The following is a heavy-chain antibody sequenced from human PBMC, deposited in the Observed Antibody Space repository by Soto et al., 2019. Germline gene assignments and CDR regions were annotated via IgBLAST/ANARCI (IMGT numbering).Heavy chain of an antibody. V-gene: IGHV1-18*04. CDR2: ISAYNGNT. J-gene: IGHJ6*02. Sequence: ASVKVSRKASGYTFTSFGISSVRQAPGQGLEWMGWISAYNGNTNYAQKLQGRVTMTTDTYTSTAYMELRSLRSDDTAVYSCARWAPADVRGQGTTVTVSS. CDR3: ARWAPADV. CDR1: GYTFTSFG.